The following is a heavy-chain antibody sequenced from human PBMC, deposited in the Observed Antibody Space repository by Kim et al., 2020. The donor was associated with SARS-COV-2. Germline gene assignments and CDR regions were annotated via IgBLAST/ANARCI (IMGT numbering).Heavy chain of an antibody. D-gene: IGHD3-3*01. V-gene: IGHV1-18*01. CDR2: ISAYNGNT. CDR1: GYTFTSYG. CDR3: ARSTPRINTIFGVVRWGYYYYGMDV. Sequence: ASVKVSCKASGYTFTSYGISWVRQAPGQGLEWMGWISAYNGNTNYAQKLQGRVTMTTDTSTSTAYMELRSLRSDDTAVYYCARSTPRINTIFGVVRWGYYYYGMDVWGQGTTVTVSS. J-gene: IGHJ6*02.